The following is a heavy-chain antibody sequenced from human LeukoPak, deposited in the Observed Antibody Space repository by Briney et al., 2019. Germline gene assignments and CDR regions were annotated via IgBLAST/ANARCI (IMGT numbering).Heavy chain of an antibody. CDR2: INPNSGGT. V-gene: IGHV1-2*02. CDR1: GYTFTGHY. Sequence: ASVKVSCKASGYTFTGHYMHWVRQAPGQGLEWMGWINPNSGGTNYAQKFQGRVTMTRDTSISTAYMELSRLRSDDTAVYYCAGSRDYDILTGYYKWDFQHWGQGTLVTVSS. CDR3: AGSRDYDILTGYYKWDFQH. J-gene: IGHJ1*01. D-gene: IGHD3-9*01.